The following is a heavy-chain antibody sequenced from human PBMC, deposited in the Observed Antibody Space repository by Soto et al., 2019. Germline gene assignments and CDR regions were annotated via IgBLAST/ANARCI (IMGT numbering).Heavy chain of an antibody. V-gene: IGHV1-18*01. J-gene: IGHJ5*02. D-gene: IGHD2-2*01. CDR3: ARRNIVVVPAAIANWFDP. CDR2: ISAYNGNT. CDR1: GYTFTSYG. Sequence: ASVKVSCKASGYTFTSYGISWVRQAPGQGLEWMGWISAYNGNTNYAQKLQGRVTMTTDTSTSTAYMELRSLRSDDTAVYYCARRNIVVVPAAIANWFDPWGQGTLVTVSS.